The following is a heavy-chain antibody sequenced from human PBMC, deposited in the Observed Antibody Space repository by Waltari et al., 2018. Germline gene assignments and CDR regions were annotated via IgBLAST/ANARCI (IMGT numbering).Heavy chain of an antibody. V-gene: IGHV3-48*01. CDR3: ARGRDGYSQDVFDI. CDR1: GFTFSPYS. J-gene: IGHJ3*02. D-gene: IGHD5-18*01. CDR2: ISSSTSTT. Sequence: EVQLVESGGGLVQPGGSLSLSCAASGFTFSPYSMNWVRQAPGKGLEWVSYISSSTSTTYYADSVKGRFTISRDNAKNSLYLQMNSLRAEDTAVYYCARGRDGYSQDVFDIWGQGTMVSVSS.